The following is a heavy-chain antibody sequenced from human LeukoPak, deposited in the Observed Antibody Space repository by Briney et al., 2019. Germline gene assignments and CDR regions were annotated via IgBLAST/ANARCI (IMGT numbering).Heavy chain of an antibody. Sequence: GGSLRLSCAASGFTFSDYYMSWIRQAPGKGLEWVSYISSSGSTIYYADSVKGRFTISRDNSKNTLYLQMNSLRAEDTAVYYCAKVRYSGSSGYYYGMDVWGQGTTVTVSS. CDR2: ISSSGSTI. CDR3: AKVRYSGSSGYYYGMDV. J-gene: IGHJ6*02. D-gene: IGHD1-26*01. CDR1: GFTFSDYY. V-gene: IGHV3-11*04.